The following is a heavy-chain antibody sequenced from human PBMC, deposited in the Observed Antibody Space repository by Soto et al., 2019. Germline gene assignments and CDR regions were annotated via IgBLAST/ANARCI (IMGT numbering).Heavy chain of an antibody. Sequence: SVKVSCKASGGTLNNYAISWVRQAPGQGLEWMGGIITAFGPGVYAQKFQGRVTITADESTKTAYMDLNSLTSEDAAVYYCAAGGSWARLDNWGQGTLVTVSS. CDR2: IITAFGPG. V-gene: IGHV1-69*13. CDR3: AAGGSWARLDN. D-gene: IGHD6-13*01. CDR1: GGTLNNYA. J-gene: IGHJ4*02.